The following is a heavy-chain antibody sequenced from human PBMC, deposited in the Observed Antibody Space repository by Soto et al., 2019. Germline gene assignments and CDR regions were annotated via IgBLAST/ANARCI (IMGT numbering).Heavy chain of an antibody. CDR2: ISHSGST. CDR3: ARGECSSIYCFTRGALDI. J-gene: IGHJ3*02. CDR1: GGSFRGYY. V-gene: IGHV4-34*01. Sequence: SETLSLPCAVHGGSFRGYYWTWIRLTLGKGLEWIGEISHSGSTNYKPSLKSRVTMSADPSKSQFSLNLTSVTAADSGVYYCARGECSSIYCFTRGALDIWGQGTVVT. D-gene: IGHD2-2*01.